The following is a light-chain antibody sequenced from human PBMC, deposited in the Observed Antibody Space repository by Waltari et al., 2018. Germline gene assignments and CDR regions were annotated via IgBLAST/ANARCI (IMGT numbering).Light chain of an antibody. CDR3: QVWDSSSDHPI. CDR2: YDI. J-gene: IGLJ1*01. CDR1: NLGSKY. V-gene: IGLV3-21*01. Sequence: SYELTQPPSVSVSPGQTARITCGGDNLGSKYVHWYQQKPAQAPVLVIYYDIDRPSGIPERFSGSKSGNTATLTISGVEAGDEADYYCQVWDSSSDHPIFGAGTRLTVL.